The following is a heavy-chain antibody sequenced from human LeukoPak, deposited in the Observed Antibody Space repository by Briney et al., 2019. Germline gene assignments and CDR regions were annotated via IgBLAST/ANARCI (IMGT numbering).Heavy chain of an antibody. Sequence: PSETLSLTCTVSGGSISSYYWSWLRQPPGKGLEWIGYIYYSGSTNYNPSLKSRVTISVDTSKNQFSLKLSSVTAADTAVYYCARIEDYGGNSVNYWGQGTLVTVSS. D-gene: IGHD4-23*01. CDR2: IYYSGST. J-gene: IGHJ4*02. V-gene: IGHV4-59*01. CDR1: GGSISSYY. CDR3: ARIEDYGGNSVNY.